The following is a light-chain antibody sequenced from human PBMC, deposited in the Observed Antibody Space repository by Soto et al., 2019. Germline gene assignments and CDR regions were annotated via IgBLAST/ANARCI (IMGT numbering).Light chain of an antibody. J-gene: IGKJ1*01. CDR3: QQYNDWPRT. CDR1: QSVSYN. CDR2: GAS. V-gene: IGKV3-15*01. Sequence: EIVLTQSPGTLSLSPGERATLSCMASQSVSYNLVWYQQRPGQAPRLLIYGASTRATGIPARFSGSGSGTQFTLTISSLQSEDFAVYYCQQYNDWPRTFGQGTKVDIK.